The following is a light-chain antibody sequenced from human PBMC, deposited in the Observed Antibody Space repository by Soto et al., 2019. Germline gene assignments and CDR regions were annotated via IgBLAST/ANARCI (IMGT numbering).Light chain of an antibody. J-gene: IGKJ1*01. Sequence: PGERATLSCRASQSVSRSLAWYQQKPGQAPRLLIYDASNRATGIPARFSGSGSGTDFTLTISSLGPEDFAVYYCQQRSNWPRTFGQGTKVDIK. CDR2: DAS. CDR1: QSVSRS. V-gene: IGKV3-11*01. CDR3: QQRSNWPRT.